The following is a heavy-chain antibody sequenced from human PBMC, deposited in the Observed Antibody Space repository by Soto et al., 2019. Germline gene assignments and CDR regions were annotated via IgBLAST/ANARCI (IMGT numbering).Heavy chain of an antibody. Sequence: ASVKVSCKASGYTFTGYYMHWVRHAPGQGLEWMGWINPNSGGTNYAQKFQGWVTMTRDTSISTAYMELSRLRSDDTAVYYCARGGWGSSDAFDIWGQGTMVTVSS. D-gene: IGHD7-27*01. J-gene: IGHJ3*02. V-gene: IGHV1-2*04. CDR1: GYTFTGYY. CDR3: ARGGWGSSDAFDI. CDR2: INPNSGGT.